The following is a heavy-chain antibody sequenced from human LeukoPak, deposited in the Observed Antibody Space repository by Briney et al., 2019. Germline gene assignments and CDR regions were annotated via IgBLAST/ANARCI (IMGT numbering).Heavy chain of an antibody. V-gene: IGHV3-64*01. CDR3: ERVLSGSYLS. Sequence: GGSLRLSCAASGFTFSNYAMHWVRQAPGKGLEYVSAISGNGYSTYYANSVKGRFTISRDNSKNTLYLQMCSMTTEDMAVYYCERVLSGSYLSWGQGTLVTVSS. CDR1: GFTFSNYA. CDR2: ISGNGYST. J-gene: IGHJ5*02. D-gene: IGHD1-26*01.